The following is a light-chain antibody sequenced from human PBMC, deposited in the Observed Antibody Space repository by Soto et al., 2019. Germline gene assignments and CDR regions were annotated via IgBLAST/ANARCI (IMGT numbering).Light chain of an antibody. CDR3: AAWDDSLNGHVV. V-gene: IGLV1-44*01. Sequence: QLVLTQPPSASGTPGQRVTISCSGSSSNIGSNTVNWYQQLPGTAPKLLIYNDNQRPSGVPDRFSGSKSGTSGSLAISGLQSEDEADYYCAAWDDSLNGHVVFGGGTKLTVL. CDR2: NDN. J-gene: IGLJ2*01. CDR1: SSNIGSNT.